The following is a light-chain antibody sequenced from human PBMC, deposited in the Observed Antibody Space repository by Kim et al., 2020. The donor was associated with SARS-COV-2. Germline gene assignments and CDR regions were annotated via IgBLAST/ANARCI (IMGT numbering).Light chain of an antibody. J-gene: IGLJ2*01. CDR2: DTN. V-gene: IGLV3-19*01. CDR3: SSRDSSENPVI. CDR1: SLRRSY. Sequence: ALGQTFRITCQGDSLRRSYASWYQQKPGQAPVVVIFDTNNRPSGVPDRFSGSSSGNTASLTITGAQAEDGADYYCSSRDSSENPVIFGGGTKLTVL.